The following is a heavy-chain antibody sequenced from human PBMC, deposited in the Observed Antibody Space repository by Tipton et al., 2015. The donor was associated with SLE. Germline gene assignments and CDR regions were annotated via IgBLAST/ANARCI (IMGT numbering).Heavy chain of an antibody. D-gene: IGHD2/OR15-2a*01. J-gene: IGHJ3*02. CDR3: GRHRRGSNTFDI. CDR2: IIHSGST. CDR1: GDSFTGYY. V-gene: IGHV4-34*12. Sequence: TLSLTCAVYGDSFTGYYWSWIRQPPGKGQEWIGEIIHSGSTSYNPSLKSRVTMSADTPRDQFSLKLTSVTAADTAVYYCGRHRRGSNTFDIWGQGTMVTVSS.